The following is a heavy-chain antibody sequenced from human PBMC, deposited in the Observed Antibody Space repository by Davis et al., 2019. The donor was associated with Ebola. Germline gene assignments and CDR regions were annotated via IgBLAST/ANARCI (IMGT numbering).Heavy chain of an antibody. CDR3: ARVDYYVSGQIDP. J-gene: IGHJ5*01. D-gene: IGHD3-10*01. Sequence: SETLSLTCSVSGFSINDGYYWGWFRQPPGKGLEWIGCIYHSGTTYYNPSLKSRVTISVDTSMNQFSLRLTSVTAEDTAVYYCARVDYYVSGQIDPWGQGTLVTVSS. CDR2: IYHSGTT. CDR1: GFSINDGYY. V-gene: IGHV4-38-2*02.